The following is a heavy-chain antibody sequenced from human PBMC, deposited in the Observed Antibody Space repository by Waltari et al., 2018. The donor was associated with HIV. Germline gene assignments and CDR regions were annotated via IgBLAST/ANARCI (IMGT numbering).Heavy chain of an antibody. D-gene: IGHD1-26*01. CDR2: IYSGGSR. J-gene: IGHJ6*02. CDR3: ARDPRSSGYYGMDV. V-gene: IGHV3-53*01. CDR1: GLTASGNY. Sequence: EVQLVESGGGLIEPGGSLRRSCAASGLTASGNYMSWVRQAPGKGLEWVSVIYSGGSRYYADSVKGRFTISRDNSKNTLSLHMNSLGPEDTAVYYCARDPRSSGYYGMDVWGQGTTVTVSS.